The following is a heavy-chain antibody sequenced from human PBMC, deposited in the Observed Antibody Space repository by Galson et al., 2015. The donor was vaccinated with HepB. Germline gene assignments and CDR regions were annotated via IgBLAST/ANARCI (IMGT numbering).Heavy chain of an antibody. CDR3: VKGGACGGGNCYFYYLDQ. Sequence: SLRLSCAVSGFTFSNYGMHWVHQAPGKGLEWVALISYDERKKYYADSVAGRFTVSRDNSKNTVHLQMDGLKPEDTALYYCVKGGACGGGNCYFYYLDQWGQGTPVTVSS. CDR1: GFTFSNYG. V-gene: IGHV3-30*18. J-gene: IGHJ4*02. D-gene: IGHD2-21*01. CDR2: ISYDERKK.